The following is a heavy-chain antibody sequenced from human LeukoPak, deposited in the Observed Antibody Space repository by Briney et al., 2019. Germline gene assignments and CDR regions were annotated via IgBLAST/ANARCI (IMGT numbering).Heavy chain of an antibody. CDR2: ISSTSTII. D-gene: IGHD3-10*01. V-gene: IGHV3-48*01. J-gene: IGHJ3*02. CDR3: ARDREDGWAFDI. CDR1: GFSFSSYS. Sequence: PGGSLRLSCAASGFSFSSYSMNWVRQAPGKGLEWISYISSTSTIIYYADSVKGRFTISRDNSKNTLYLQLDSLTPDDMAVYYCARDREDGWAFDIWGQGTMVTVSS.